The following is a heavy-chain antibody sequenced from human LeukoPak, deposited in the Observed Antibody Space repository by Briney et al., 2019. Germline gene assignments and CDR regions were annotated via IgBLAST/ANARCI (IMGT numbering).Heavy chain of an antibody. CDR2: IGTVGDP. D-gene: IGHD3-10*01. Sequence: GGSLRLSCAASGFTFSRYDMHWVRQATGKGLEWVSAIGTVGDPYYPGSVKGRFTISRDNSKNTLYLQMNSLRAEDTAVYYCARGAYGSGTYHDFDIWGQGTMVTVSS. CDR1: GFTFSRYD. V-gene: IGHV3-13*05. CDR3: ARGAYGSGTYHDFDI. J-gene: IGHJ3*02.